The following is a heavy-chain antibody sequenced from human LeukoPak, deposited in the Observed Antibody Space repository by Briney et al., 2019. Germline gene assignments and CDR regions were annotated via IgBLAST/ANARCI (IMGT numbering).Heavy chain of an antibody. Sequence: SETLSLTCTVSGGSISSYYWSWIRQPPGKGLEWIGYIYYSGSTNYNPSLKSRVTISVDTSKNQFSLKLSSVTAADTAVYYCARHYQVAAAGTGTFDYWGQGTLVTVSS. V-gene: IGHV4-59*08. CDR3: ARHYQVAAAGTGTFDY. CDR2: IYYSGST. J-gene: IGHJ4*02. D-gene: IGHD6-13*01. CDR1: GGSISSYY.